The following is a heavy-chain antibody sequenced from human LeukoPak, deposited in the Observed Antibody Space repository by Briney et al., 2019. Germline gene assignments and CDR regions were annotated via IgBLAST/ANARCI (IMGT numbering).Heavy chain of an antibody. CDR1: GFTFSDYY. V-gene: IGHV3-7*03. CDR2: IKQDESEK. CDR3: ATLRGVADDY. Sequence: PGGSLRLSCAASGFTFSDYYMSWIRQAPGKGLEWVANIKQDESEKDYVDSVKGRFTISRDNAKNSMYLQMSSLRAEDTAVYYCATLRGVADDYWGQGTLVTVSS. J-gene: IGHJ4*02. D-gene: IGHD3-10*01.